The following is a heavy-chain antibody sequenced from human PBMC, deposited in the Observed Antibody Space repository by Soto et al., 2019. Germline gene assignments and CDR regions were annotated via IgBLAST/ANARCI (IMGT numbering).Heavy chain of an antibody. J-gene: IGHJ4*02. D-gene: IGHD3-3*01. CDR1: GFTFSSYA. CDR3: ARLTIYDTSGLVDD. Sequence: PGGSLRLSCAASGFTFSSYAMSWVRQAPGKGLEWVSAISGGGGTTYYADSVKGRFTISRDNSKNTLYLQMNSLRAEDTAVYYCARLTIYDTSGLVDDWGQGTRVTVSS. CDR2: ISGGGGTT. V-gene: IGHV3-23*01.